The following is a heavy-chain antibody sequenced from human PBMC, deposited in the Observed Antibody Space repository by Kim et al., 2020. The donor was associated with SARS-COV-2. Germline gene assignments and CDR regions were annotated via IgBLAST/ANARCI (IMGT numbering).Heavy chain of an antibody. CDR1: GFTFSSYG. CDR3: AKETHPRSKITIFGPTPLTNGMDV. Sequence: GGSLRLSCAASGFTFSSYGMHWVRQAPGKGLEWVAVISYDGSNKYYADSVKGRFTISRDNSKNTLYLQMNSLRAEDTAVYYCAKETHPRSKITIFGPTPLTNGMDVWGQGTTVTVSS. V-gene: IGHV3-30*18. D-gene: IGHD3-3*01. J-gene: IGHJ6*02. CDR2: ISYDGSNK.